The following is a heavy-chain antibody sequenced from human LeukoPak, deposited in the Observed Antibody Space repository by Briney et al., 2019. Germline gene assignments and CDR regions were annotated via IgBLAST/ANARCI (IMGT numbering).Heavy chain of an antibody. CDR2: ISHTGSDT. D-gene: IGHD3-10*01. J-gene: IGHJ4*02. V-gene: IGHV3-23*01. CDR1: GFTFSSYA. Sequence: GGSLRLSCAASGFTFSSYAMSWVRQAPGKGLEWVSAISHTGSDTYYADSVKDRFSISRDNSKNTLYLQMNSLRAEDAALYYCAKRFYGSGSFYGDWGRGTLVTVSS. CDR3: AKRFYGSGSFYGD.